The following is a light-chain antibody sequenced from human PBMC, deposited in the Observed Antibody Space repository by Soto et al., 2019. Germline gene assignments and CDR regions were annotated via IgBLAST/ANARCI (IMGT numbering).Light chain of an antibody. J-gene: IGKJ2*01. CDR2: EFS. CDR1: QTLLRREGKNY. V-gene: IGKV2D-29*01. CDR3: LQTIRLPYT. Sequence: DIVMTQTPLSLSVTPGQPASISCKSSQTLLRREGKNYMSWYLQKPGQPPRLRSSEFSNRFSGVPDKFSGSGSGTDFTLKISRVEAEDVGVYYCLQTIRLPYTFGQGTKLEIK.